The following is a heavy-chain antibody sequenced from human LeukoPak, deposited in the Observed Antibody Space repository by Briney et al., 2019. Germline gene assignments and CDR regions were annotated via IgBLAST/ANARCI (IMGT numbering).Heavy chain of an antibody. CDR1: GGTFSSYA. CDR2: IIPIFGTA. V-gene: IGHV1-69*13. CDR3: ATYCSGGSCYSHTKYFQH. D-gene: IGHD2-15*01. J-gene: IGHJ1*01. Sequence: SVKVSCKASGGTFSSYAISWVRQTPGQGLEWMGGIIPIFGTANYAQKFQGRVTITADESTSTAYMELSSLRSEDTAVYYCATYCSGGSCYSHTKYFQHWGQGPLVNGSS.